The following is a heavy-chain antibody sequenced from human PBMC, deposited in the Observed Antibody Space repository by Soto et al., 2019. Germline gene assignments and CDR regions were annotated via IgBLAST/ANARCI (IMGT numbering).Heavy chain of an antibody. J-gene: IGHJ5*02. Sequence: SVKVSCKASGYTFTSYYTISWVRQAPGQGLEWMGRIIPILGIANYAQKFQGRVTITADKSTSTAYMELSSLRSEDTAVYYCARGSSCSSTSCPNWFDPWGQGTLVTVSS. CDR1: GYTFTSYYT. D-gene: IGHD2-2*01. CDR3: ARGSSCSSTSCPNWFDP. CDR2: IIPILGIA. V-gene: IGHV1-69*02.